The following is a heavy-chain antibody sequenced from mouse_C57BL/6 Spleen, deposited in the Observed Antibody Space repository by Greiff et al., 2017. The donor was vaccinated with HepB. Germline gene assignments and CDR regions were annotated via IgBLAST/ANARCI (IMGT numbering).Heavy chain of an antibody. CDR3: ASLWLTGTFDY. CDR1: GYTFTSYW. CDR2: IDPSDSYT. D-gene: IGHD4-1*01. J-gene: IGHJ2*01. Sequence: QVHVKQPGAELVMPGASVKLSCKASGYTFTSYWMHWVKQRPGQGLEWIGEIDPSDSYTNYNQKFKGKSTLTVDKSSSTAYMQLSSLTSEDSAVYYCASLWLTGTFDYWGQGTTLTVSS. V-gene: IGHV1-69*01.